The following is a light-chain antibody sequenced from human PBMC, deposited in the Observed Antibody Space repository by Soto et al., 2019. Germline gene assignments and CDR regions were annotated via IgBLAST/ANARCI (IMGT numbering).Light chain of an antibody. CDR3: QSYDSTDQV. CDR1: SGSIASNF. J-gene: IGLJ3*02. V-gene: IGLV6-57*04. Sequence: NFMLTQPHSVSASPGKTVTISCTRRSGSIASNFVQWFQQRPGSAPTTIIYEDHQRPSGVPDRFSASIDSSSNSASLTISGLGTEDEADYYCQSYDSTDQVFGGGTKLTVL. CDR2: EDH.